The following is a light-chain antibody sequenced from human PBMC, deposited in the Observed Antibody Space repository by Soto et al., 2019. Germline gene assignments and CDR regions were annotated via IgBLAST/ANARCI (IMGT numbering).Light chain of an antibody. CDR1: QSVSSN. CDR2: GAS. Sequence: EIVMTQSPATLSVSPGERATLSCRASQSVSSNLAWYQQKPGQAPRLLIYGASTRATGIPARFSGSGSGTEFPLTISRLQSEDCAVYYCQQYNNLPLTFGQGTKVEIK. CDR3: QQYNNLPLT. J-gene: IGKJ1*01. V-gene: IGKV3-15*01.